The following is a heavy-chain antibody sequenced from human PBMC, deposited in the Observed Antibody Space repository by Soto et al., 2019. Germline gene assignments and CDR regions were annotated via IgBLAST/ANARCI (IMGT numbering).Heavy chain of an antibody. D-gene: IGHD3-22*01. CDR2: IYYSGST. CDR1: GGSDSSGSYY. Sequence: PSETLSLTCTVSGGSDSSGSYYWSWIRQPPGKGLEWIGYIYYSGSTNYNPSLKSRVTISVDTSKNQFSLKLSSVTAADTAVYYCASATYYYDSSGYYFFPWGQGTLVTVSS. J-gene: IGHJ5*02. CDR3: ASATYYYDSSGYYFFP. V-gene: IGHV4-61*01.